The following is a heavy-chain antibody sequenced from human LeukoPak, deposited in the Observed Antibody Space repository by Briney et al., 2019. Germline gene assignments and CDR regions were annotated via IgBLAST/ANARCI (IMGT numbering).Heavy chain of an antibody. CDR3: ARDLGYCTGGTCYPNWFDP. CDR2: INAGNDNT. CDR1: GYTFTSYA. V-gene: IGHV1-3*01. D-gene: IGHD2-15*01. J-gene: IGHJ5*02. Sequence: GASVKASCKASGYTFTSYAMHWVRPDPGQRLEWMGWINAGNDNTKYSQKFQGRVTITRDTSASTAYMELSSLRSEDTAVYYCARDLGYCTGGTCYPNWFDPWGQGTLVTVSS.